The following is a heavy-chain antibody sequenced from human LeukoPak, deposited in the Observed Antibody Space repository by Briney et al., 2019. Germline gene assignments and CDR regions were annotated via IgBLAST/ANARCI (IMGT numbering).Heavy chain of an antibody. D-gene: IGHD3-22*01. V-gene: IGHV4-38-2*01. J-gene: IGHJ4*02. CDR2: IYHSGST. Sequence: SSETLSLTCAVSGYSISSGYYWGWIRQPPGKGLEWIGSIYHSGSTYYNPSLKSRVTISVDTSKNQFSLKLSSVTAADTAVYYCARTDYYDSSGGLPGYFDYWGQGTLVTVSS. CDR1: GYSISSGYY. CDR3: ARTDYYDSSGGLPGYFDY.